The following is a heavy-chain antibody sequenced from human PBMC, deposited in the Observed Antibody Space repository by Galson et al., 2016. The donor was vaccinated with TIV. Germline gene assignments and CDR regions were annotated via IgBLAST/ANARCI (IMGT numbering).Heavy chain of an antibody. D-gene: IGHD1-1*01. CDR3: AKEVKRRLHY. CDR2: ISYDGTNK. V-gene: IGHV3-30-3*01. J-gene: IGHJ4*02. Sequence: SLRLSCADAGFTFSSYPMHWVRQAPGKGLEWVTVISYDGTNKYYADSVKGRFTISRDNSKNTVHLQMNSLRAEDTAVYYCAKEVKRRLHYWGQGTLVTVSS. CDR1: GFTFSSYP.